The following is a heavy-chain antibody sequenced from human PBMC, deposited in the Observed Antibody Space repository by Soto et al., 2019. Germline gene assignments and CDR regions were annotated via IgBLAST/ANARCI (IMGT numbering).Heavy chain of an antibody. D-gene: IGHD1-1*01. J-gene: IGHJ4*02. CDR3: ARGRYGDY. V-gene: IGHV1-18*01. Sequence: QVHLVQSGAEVKKPGASVKVSCKCSGYTFTSYGIPWVRQAPGQGLEWMGWISAHNGNTDYAQKLQGRVTVTRDTSTSTSYRELGSVRSDDTAVYYCARGRYGDYWGQGALVTVSS. CDR2: ISAHNGNT. CDR1: GYTFTSYG.